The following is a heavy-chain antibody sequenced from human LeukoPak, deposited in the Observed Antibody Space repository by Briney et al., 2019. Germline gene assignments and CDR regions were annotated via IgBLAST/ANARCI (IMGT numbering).Heavy chain of an antibody. Sequence: SETLSLTCTVSGGSISSSSYYWSWIRQPAGKRLEWIGHIYRSGSTNYNPSLKSRVTISVDTSKNQFSLKLSSVTAADTAVYYCARLAALDIWGQGTMVTVSS. D-gene: IGHD6-13*01. CDR1: GGSISSSSYY. CDR3: ARLAALDI. V-gene: IGHV4-61*09. J-gene: IGHJ3*02. CDR2: IYRSGST.